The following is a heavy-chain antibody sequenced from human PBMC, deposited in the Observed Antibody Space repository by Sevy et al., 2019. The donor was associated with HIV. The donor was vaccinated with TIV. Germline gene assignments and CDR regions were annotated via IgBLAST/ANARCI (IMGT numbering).Heavy chain of an antibody. D-gene: IGHD3-10*01. Sequence: SETLSLTCAISGGSISGHYWGWIRQPPGKGLEWIAYIYDSGSSNYNPSLSGRVTISVDTSKNQFSLRLSSVTAADTAVYYCARGGALTYYGITGFQNYFDSWGPGTLVTVSS. CDR1: GGSISGHY. J-gene: IGHJ4*02. CDR2: IYDSGSS. CDR3: ARGGALTYYGITGFQNYFDS. V-gene: IGHV4-59*11.